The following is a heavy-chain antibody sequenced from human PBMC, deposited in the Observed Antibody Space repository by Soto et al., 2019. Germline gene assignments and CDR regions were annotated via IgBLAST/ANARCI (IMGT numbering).Heavy chain of an antibody. CDR2: INPSGGST. CDR3: AREGDTAMVIHYYGMDV. D-gene: IGHD5-18*01. CDR1: GYTFTSYY. V-gene: IGHV1-46*01. J-gene: IGHJ6*02. Sequence: GASVNVSCKASGYTFTSYYMHWVRQAPGQGLEWMGIINPSGGSTSYAQKFQGRVTMTRDTSTSTVYMELSSLRSEDTAVYYCAREGDTAMVIHYYGMDVWGQGTTVTVSS.